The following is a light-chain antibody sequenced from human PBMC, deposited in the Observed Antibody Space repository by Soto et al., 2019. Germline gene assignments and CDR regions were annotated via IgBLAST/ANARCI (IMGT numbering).Light chain of an antibody. CDR3: QSYDSSLRGWM. CDR2: GNN. CDR1: SSNIGAGYA. J-gene: IGLJ3*02. V-gene: IGLV1-40*01. Sequence: QSVLTQPPSVSGAPGQRVTISCTGSSSNIGAGYAVHWYQQLPGTAPKLLIYGNNNRPSGVPDRFSGSKSGTSASLAITGLQAEDEADYYCQSYDSSLRGWMFGGGTKLTVL.